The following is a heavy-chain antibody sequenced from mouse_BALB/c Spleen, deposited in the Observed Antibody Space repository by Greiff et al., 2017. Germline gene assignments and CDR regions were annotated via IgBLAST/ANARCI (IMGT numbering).Heavy chain of an antibody. D-gene: IGHD2-2*01. V-gene: IGHV5-4*02. CDR1: GFTFSDYY. CDR2: ISDGGSYT. J-gene: IGHJ4*01. Sequence: EVNLVESGGGLVKPGGSLKLSCAASGFTFSDYYMYWVRQTPEKRLEWVATISDGGSYTYYPDSVKGRFTISRDNAKNNLYLQMSSLKSEDTAMYYCARDGSPAMDYWGQGTSVTVSS. CDR3: ARDGSPAMDY.